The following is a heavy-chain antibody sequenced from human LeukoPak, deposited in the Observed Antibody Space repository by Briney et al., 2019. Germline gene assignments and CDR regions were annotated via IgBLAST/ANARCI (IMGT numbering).Heavy chain of an antibody. CDR2: VYVTGST. D-gene: IGHD6-19*01. CDR3: ARDRQWLVDH. J-gene: IGHJ5*02. Sequence: SETLSLTCSVPGDSISTYYWSWIRQPAGKGLEWIGRVYVTGSTNLNPALQSRVTMSVDTSKNQFSLKLTSVTAADTAVYYCARDRQWLVDHWGQGTLVTVSS. V-gene: IGHV4-4*07. CDR1: GDSISTYY.